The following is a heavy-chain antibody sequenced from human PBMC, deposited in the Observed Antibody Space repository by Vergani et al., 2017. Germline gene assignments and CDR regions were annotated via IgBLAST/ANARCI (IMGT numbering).Heavy chain of an antibody. Sequence: VQLVESGGGVVQPGGSLRLSCAASGFTFSSYGMHWVRQAPGKGLEWVSAISGSGGSTYYADSVKGRFTISRDNSKNTLYLQMNSLRAEDTAVYYCAKVRLGGVVAATTFDYWGQGTLVTVSS. CDR3: AKVRLGGVVAATTFDY. V-gene: IGHV3-23*04. CDR1: GFTFSSYG. D-gene: IGHD2-15*01. J-gene: IGHJ4*02. CDR2: ISGSGGST.